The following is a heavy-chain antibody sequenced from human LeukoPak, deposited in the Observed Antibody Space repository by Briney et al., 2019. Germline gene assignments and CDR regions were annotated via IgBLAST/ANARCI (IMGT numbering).Heavy chain of an antibody. CDR2: IYYSGST. J-gene: IGHJ5*02. CDR1: GGSISRSSYY. CDR3: ARHGEYGSGSYYKLSWFDP. D-gene: IGHD3-10*01. V-gene: IGHV4-39*01. Sequence: SETLSLTCTVSGGSISRSSYYWGWIRQPPGKRLAWIGSIYYSGSTYYNPSLKSRVTISVDTSKNQFSLKLSSVTAADTAVYYCARHGEYGSGSYYKLSWFDPWGQGTLVTVSS.